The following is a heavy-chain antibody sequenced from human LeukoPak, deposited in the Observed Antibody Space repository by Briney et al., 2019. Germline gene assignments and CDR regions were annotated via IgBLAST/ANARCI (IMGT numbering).Heavy chain of an antibody. V-gene: IGHV3-53*01. Sequence: GGSLRHSCAVSGINVTGNYMSWVRQAPGKRLQWVAAIFTTGKTYYAGFVKGRFSISRDIPKNTVYLQINAVRGDDTARYFCATLGYWGQGTVLSVSS. D-gene: IGHD2-15*01. CDR1: GINVTGNY. CDR3: ATLGY. J-gene: IGHJ4*02. CDR2: IFTTGKT.